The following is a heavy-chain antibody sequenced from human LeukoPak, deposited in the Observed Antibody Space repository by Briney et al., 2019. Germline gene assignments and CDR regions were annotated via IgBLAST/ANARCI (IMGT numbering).Heavy chain of an antibody. CDR3: TTDLLDIVVVPAAPFDY. J-gene: IGHJ4*02. CDR2: IKSKTDGGTT. V-gene: IGHV3-15*01. D-gene: IGHD2-2*03. Sequence: GGSLRLSCAASGFTFSNAWMSWVRQAPGKGLEWVGRIKSKTDGGTTDYAAPVKGRFTISRDDSKNTLYLQMNSLKTEDTAVYYCTTDLLDIVVVPAAPFDYWGQGTLVTVSS. CDR1: GFTFSNAW.